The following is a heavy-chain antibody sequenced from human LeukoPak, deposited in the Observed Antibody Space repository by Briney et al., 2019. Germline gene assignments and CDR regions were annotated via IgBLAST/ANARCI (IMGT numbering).Heavy chain of an antibody. J-gene: IGHJ6*02. V-gene: IGHV4-30-2*01. CDR3: ARRITLDGMDV. CDR2: IYHSGST. Sequence: KASETLSLTCAVSGGSISSGGYSWSWIRQPPGKGLEWIGYIYHSGSTYYNPSLKSRVTISVDRSKNPFSLKLSSVTAADTAVYYCARRITLDGMDVWGQGTTVTVSS. D-gene: IGHD1-14*01. CDR1: GGSISSGGYS.